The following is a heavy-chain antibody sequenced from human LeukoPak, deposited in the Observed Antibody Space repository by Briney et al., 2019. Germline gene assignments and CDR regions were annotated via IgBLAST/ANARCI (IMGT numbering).Heavy chain of an antibody. V-gene: IGHV1-18*01. CDR1: GYTFTSYG. CDR2: ISAYNGNT. CDR3: ARDIGYTTPTNWFDP. J-gene: IGHJ5*02. Sequence: ASVKVSCKASGYTFTSYGISWVRQDPGQGLEWMGWISAYNGNTNYAQKLQGRVTMTTDTSTSTAYMELRSLRSDDTAVYYCARDIGYTTPTNWFDPWGQGTLVTVSS. D-gene: IGHD1-1*01.